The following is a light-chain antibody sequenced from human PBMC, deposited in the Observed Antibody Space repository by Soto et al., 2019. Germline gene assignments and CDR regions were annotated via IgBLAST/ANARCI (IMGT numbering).Light chain of an antibody. V-gene: IGKV3-15*01. CDR2: GAS. CDR1: QSVTSS. Sequence: EIVMTQSPATLSVSPGERATLSCRASQSVTSSLAWYQHKPGQVPRLLIYGASTRTAGVPVRFSGSGSGTDFTLTISSLQAEDVAVYYCQHYNQWPPFTFGPGTKVDIK. CDR3: QHYNQWPPFT. J-gene: IGKJ3*01.